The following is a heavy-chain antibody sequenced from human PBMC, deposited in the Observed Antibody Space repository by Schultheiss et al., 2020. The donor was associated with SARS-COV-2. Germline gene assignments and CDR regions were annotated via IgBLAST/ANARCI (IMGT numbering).Heavy chain of an antibody. V-gene: IGHV1-2*02. CDR1: GYTFTGYY. CDR3: ARQNSGSYHDFDY. CDR2: INPNSGGT. Sequence: ASVKVSCKASGYTFTGYYMHWVRQAPGQGLEWMGWINPNSGGTNYAQKFQGRVTMTRDTSISTAYMELSRLRSDDTAVYYCARQNSGSYHDFDYWGQGTLVTVSS. D-gene: IGHD1-26*01. J-gene: IGHJ4*02.